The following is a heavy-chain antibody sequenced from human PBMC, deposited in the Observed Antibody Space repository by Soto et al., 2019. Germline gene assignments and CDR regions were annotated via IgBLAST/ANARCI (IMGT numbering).Heavy chain of an antibody. CDR3: ARDLGNGPNPYGMDV. CDR1: GGTFSSYA. J-gene: IGHJ6*02. D-gene: IGHD2-8*01. Sequence: QVQLVQSGAEVKKPGSSVKVSCKASGGTFSSYAISWVRQAPGQGLEWMGGIIPIFGTANYAQKFQGRVTITADESTSTAYMELSSMRSEDTGGYYCARDLGNGPNPYGMDVWGQGTTVTVSS. V-gene: IGHV1-69*01. CDR2: IIPIFGTA.